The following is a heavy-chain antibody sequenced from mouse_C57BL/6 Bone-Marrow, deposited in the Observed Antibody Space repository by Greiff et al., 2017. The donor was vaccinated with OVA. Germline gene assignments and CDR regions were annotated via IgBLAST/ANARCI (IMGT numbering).Heavy chain of an antibody. Sequence: EVKLVESGGGLVKPGGSLKLSCAASGFTFSSYTMSWVRQTPEKRLEWVATISGGGGNTYYPDSVKGRFTISRDNAKNTLYLQMSSLRSEDTALYYCAKRGSSLYAMDYWGQGTSVTVSS. V-gene: IGHV5-9*01. CDR2: ISGGGGNT. CDR1: GFTFSSYT. D-gene: IGHD1-1*01. J-gene: IGHJ4*01. CDR3: AKRGSSLYAMDY.